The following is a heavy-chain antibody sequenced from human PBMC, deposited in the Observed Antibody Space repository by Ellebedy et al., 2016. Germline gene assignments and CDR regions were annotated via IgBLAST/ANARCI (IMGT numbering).Heavy chain of an antibody. CDR1: GGSIGSYY. J-gene: IGHJ4*02. D-gene: IGHD5-24*01. CDR2: MSYSGSP. V-gene: IGHV4-59*08. Sequence: SETLSLTXTVSGGSIGSYYWSWIRKPPGKGLEWIGYMSYSGSPKYNPSLKSRVTISVDMSKNQLSLKLSSVTAADTAVYYCARRRDGYNDYWGQGTLVTVSS. CDR3: ARRRDGYNDY.